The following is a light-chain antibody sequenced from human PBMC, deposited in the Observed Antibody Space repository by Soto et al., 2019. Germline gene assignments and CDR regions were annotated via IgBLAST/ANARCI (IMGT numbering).Light chain of an antibody. CDR2: DAS. CDR1: QSISYW. V-gene: IGKV1-5*01. J-gene: IGKJ3*01. Sequence: DIQMTQSPSTLSASVGDRVTITCRASQSISYWLAWYQQKPGKVPKVLIYDASSLGSGVPSRFSGSGSGTEFTLTSSSLQPDDSATYYCQQYNTYSKTFGPGTKVDIK. CDR3: QQYNTYSKT.